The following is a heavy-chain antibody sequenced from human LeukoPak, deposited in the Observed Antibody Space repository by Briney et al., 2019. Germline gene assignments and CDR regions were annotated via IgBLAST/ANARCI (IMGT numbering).Heavy chain of an antibody. D-gene: IGHD3-10*01. CDR1: GGSISSGGYC. CDR2: IYHSGST. V-gene: IGHV4-30-2*01. J-gene: IGHJ4*02. Sequence: SETLSLTCAVSGGSISSGGYCWGWLRQPPGKGLEWIGYIYHSGSTYYNPSLKSRVTISVDRAKNQFSLKLSSVTAADTAVYYCARVGTDYYGSGSYYLDYWGQGTLVTVSS. CDR3: ARVGTDYYGSGSYYLDY.